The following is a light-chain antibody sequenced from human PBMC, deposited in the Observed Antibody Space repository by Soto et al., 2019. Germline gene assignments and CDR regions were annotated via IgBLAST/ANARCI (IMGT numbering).Light chain of an antibody. J-gene: IGKJ4*01. Sequence: ENVLTQSPGTLSLSPGERATLSCRPSQSISSSFLAWYQQKPGQAPRLLIYGVSSRATGIPDRFSGSGSGTDFTLTISRLEPEDVAVYYCQQHGSYPLTFGGGTKVDIK. CDR3: QQHGSYPLT. V-gene: IGKV3-20*01. CDR2: GVS. CDR1: QSISSSF.